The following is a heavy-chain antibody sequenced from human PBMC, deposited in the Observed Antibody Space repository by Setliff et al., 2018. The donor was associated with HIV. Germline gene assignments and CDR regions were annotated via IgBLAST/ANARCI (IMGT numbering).Heavy chain of an antibody. Sequence: GASVKVSCKSSGYIFTDYYMHWVRQAPGQGLEWMAWINPNSGGTYYAQKFQGRITMTRDTSVNTAYMELSSLTTDDTAIYYCARAGPNIALVEAATIHYFDSWGQGALVTVSS. CDR2: INPNSGGT. CDR3: ARAGPNIALVEAATIHYFDS. V-gene: IGHV1-2*02. D-gene: IGHD2-15*01. J-gene: IGHJ4*02. CDR1: GYIFTDYY.